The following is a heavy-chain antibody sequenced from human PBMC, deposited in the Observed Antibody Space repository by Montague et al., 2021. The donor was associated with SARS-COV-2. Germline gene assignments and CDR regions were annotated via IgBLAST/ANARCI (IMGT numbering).Heavy chain of an antibody. Sequence: SETLSLTSTVSGFSIGSGDYWGWIRQPPGKELEWIGSIYHSGTTYYNPSLQSRPTMSIDTSTNQFSLRLTSVTAADTAVFFCVREKAGGLRNVFDIWGQGTTVTVSS. CDR1: GFSIGSGDY. CDR2: IYHSGTT. J-gene: IGHJ3*02. CDR3: VREKAGGLRNVFDI. V-gene: IGHV4-38-2*02.